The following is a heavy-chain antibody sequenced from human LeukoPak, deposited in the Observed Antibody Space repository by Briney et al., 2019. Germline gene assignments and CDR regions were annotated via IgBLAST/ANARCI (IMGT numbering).Heavy chain of an antibody. CDR2: IKQDGSEK. Sequence: GGSLRLSCAASGFTFSSYAMSWVRQAPGKGLEWVANIKQDGSEKHYVDSVKGRFTISRENAKNSLYLQMNSLRVEDTAVYYCAMDSYGPDDYWGQGTLVTVSS. CDR3: AMDSYGPDDY. V-gene: IGHV3-7*04. D-gene: IGHD5-18*01. CDR1: GFTFSSYA. J-gene: IGHJ4*02.